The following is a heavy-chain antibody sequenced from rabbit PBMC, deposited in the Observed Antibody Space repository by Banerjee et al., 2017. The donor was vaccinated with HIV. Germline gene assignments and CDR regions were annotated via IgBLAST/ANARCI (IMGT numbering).Heavy chain of an antibody. CDR2: IYAGGSGST. CDR3: AREGDAGSSGYHIRHFDL. J-gene: IGHJ4*01. D-gene: IGHD1-1*01. Sequence: QSLQESGGDLVKPGASLTLTCTASGFSFSSGYFLCWVRQAPGKGLEWIACIYAGGSGSTYYASWAKGRFTISKTSSTTVTLQMTSLTAADTATYFCAREGDAGSSGYHIRHFDLWGQGTLVT. V-gene: IGHV1S40*01. CDR1: GFSFSSGYF.